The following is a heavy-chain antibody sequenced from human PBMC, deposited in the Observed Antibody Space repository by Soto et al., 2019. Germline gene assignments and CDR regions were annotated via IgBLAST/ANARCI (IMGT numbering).Heavy chain of an antibody. CDR1: GYTFTSYG. D-gene: IGHD3-10*01. V-gene: IGHV1-18*01. CDR2: SSAYNGNT. J-gene: IGHJ5*02. CDR3: ARDPDYYYGSGSDNWFDP. Sequence: QVQLVQSGAEVKKPGASVKVSCKASGYTFTSYGISWVRQAPGQGLEWMGWSSAYNGNTNYPQKLQGRVPMTTATSTSTAYMEMRSLRSDDTAVYYCARDPDYYYGSGSDNWFDPWGQGTLVTVSS.